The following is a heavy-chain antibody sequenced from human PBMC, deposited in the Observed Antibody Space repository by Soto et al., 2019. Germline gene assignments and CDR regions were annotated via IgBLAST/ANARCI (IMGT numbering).Heavy chain of an antibody. CDR2: IYHSGST. D-gene: IGHD2-2*01. Sequence: TSETLSLTCTVSGGSISSGDYYWSWVRQPPGKGLEWIGEIYHSGSTNYNPSLKSRVTISVDKSKNQFSLKLSSVTAADTAVYYCARDPNIVLVPAALRSYYYYYGMDVWGQGTTVTVSS. CDR1: GGSISSGDY. CDR3: ARDPNIVLVPAALRSYYYYYGMDV. V-gene: IGHV4-4*02. J-gene: IGHJ6*02.